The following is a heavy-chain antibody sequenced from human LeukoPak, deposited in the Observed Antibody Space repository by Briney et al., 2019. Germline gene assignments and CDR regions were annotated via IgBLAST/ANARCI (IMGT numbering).Heavy chain of an antibody. CDR3: ARFSDDYYYYYMDV. J-gene: IGHJ6*03. CDR1: GFTFNSYN. Sequence: GASLRLSCVASGFTFNSYNMNWVRQDPGEGMEWVSSISGSSSYKYSADSLSGRFTISTDNARNSLYLQMNSLRVEDTAVYYCARFSDDYYYYYMDVWGKGTTVTVYS. CDR2: ISGSSSYK. V-gene: IGHV3-21*01.